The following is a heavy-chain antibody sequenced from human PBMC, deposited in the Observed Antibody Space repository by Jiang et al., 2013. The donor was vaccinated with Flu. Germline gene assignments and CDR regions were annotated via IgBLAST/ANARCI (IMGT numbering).Heavy chain of an antibody. J-gene: IGHJ5*02. CDR1: GYSFTSYW. CDR2: IYPGDSDT. V-gene: IGHV5-51*01. Sequence: VESGAEVKKPGESLKISCKGSGYSFTSYWIGWVRQMPGKGLEWMGIIYPGDSDTRYSPSFQGQVTISADKSISTAYLQWSSLKASDTAMYYCARRDCSSTSCYVSWFDPWGQGTLVTVSS. CDR3: ARRDCSSTSCYVSWFDP. D-gene: IGHD2-2*01.